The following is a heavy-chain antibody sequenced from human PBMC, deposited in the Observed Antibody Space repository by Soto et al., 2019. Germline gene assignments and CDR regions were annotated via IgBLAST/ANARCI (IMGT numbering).Heavy chain of an antibody. CDR3: GRVPLDGNYANGVDV. V-gene: IGHV3-7*03. CDR2: IDTDGSRK. D-gene: IGHD4-17*01. Sequence: EVQLVGSGGGLVQPGGSLRLSCAASGFNFNTYWMYWVRQAPGKGLEWVANIDTDGSRKNYVDSVKGRFIISRDNAKNSLLLQMTSLRADDTAVYYCGRVPLDGNYANGVDVWGQGTTVTVSS. J-gene: IGHJ6*02. CDR1: GFNFNTYW.